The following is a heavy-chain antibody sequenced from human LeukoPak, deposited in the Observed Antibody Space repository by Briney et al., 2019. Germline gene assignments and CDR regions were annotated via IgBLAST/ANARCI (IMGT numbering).Heavy chain of an antibody. CDR1: GGSFSGYY. V-gene: IGHV4-34*01. Sequence: SETLSLNCAVYGGSFSGYYWSWIRQSPGEGLEWIGEINHSRSTNHNPSLKSRVTISIDTSKNQVSLKLTSVTAADTAVYYCARGRLMEQYSSSSDGYFDYWGQGTLVTVSS. D-gene: IGHD6-6*01. CDR3: ARGRLMEQYSSSSDGYFDY. J-gene: IGHJ4*02. CDR2: INHSRST.